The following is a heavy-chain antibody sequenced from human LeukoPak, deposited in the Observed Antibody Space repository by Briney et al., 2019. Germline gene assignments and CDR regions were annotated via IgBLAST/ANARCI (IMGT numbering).Heavy chain of an antibody. D-gene: IGHD2-8*01. CDR2: IKEEGGEK. CDR3: ARVLGCTNGVCHDALDI. V-gene: IGHV3-7*01. CDR1: GFTFSSYA. Sequence: GGSLRLSCAASGFTFSSYAMSWVRQAPGKGLEWVANIKEEGGEKFHVDSVKGRFTISRDNAKKSLYLKMHSLRAEDTAVYFCARVLGCTNGVCHDALDIWGQRTVVTVSS. J-gene: IGHJ3*02.